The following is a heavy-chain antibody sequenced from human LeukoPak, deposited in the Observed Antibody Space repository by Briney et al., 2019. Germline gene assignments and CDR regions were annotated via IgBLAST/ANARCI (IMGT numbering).Heavy chain of an antibody. CDR2: ISGNGGST. Sequence: GGSLRLSCAASGFTFSSYAMSWVRQAPGKGLEWVSAISGNGGSTYYADSVKGRFTISRDTRDNSKNTLYLQMNSLRAEDTVVYYCAKPYCTGTSCYNSYYMDVWGKGTTVTVSS. D-gene: IGHD2-2*02. CDR3: AKPYCTGTSCYNSYYMDV. CDR1: GFTFSSYA. V-gene: IGHV3-23*01. J-gene: IGHJ6*03.